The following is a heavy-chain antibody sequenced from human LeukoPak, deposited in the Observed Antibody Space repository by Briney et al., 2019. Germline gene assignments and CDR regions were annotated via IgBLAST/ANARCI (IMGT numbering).Heavy chain of an antibody. V-gene: IGHV3-21*01. Sequence: GGPLRLSCAASGFTFSSYSMNWARQAPGKGLEWVSSISSSSGYIYYADSVKGRFTISRDNAKNSLYLQMNSLRAEDTAVYYCARDSQVTYYYDSSGYYSYWGQGTLVTVSS. CDR2: ISSSSGYI. CDR3: ARDSQVTYYYDSSGYYSY. CDR1: GFTFSSYS. D-gene: IGHD3-22*01. J-gene: IGHJ4*02.